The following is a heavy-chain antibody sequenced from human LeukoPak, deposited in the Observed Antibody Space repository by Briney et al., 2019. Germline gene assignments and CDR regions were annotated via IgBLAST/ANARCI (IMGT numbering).Heavy chain of an antibody. D-gene: IGHD3-10*01. CDR1: GFTVSSNY. CDR2: IYSGGST. J-gene: IGHJ4*02. Sequence: GGSLRLSCAASGFTVSSNYMSWVRQAPGKGLEWVSVIYSGGSTYYADSVKGRFTISRDNSKNTLYLQMNSLRAEDTAVHYCARGITMVRGAFDYWGQGTLVTVSS. V-gene: IGHV3-66*01. CDR3: ARGITMVRGAFDY.